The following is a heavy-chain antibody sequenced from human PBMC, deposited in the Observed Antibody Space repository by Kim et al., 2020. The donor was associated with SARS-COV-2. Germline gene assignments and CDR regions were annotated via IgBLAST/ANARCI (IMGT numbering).Heavy chain of an antibody. Sequence: GGSLRLSCAASGFTFDDYGMSWVLQAPGKGLEWVSGFNWIGCNTVYADSVNGRFTIPRDNAKNFLYLQMNCLSAEDMAFYYFIGSAPPVIPLAGVYWAQG. CDR2: FNWIGCNT. J-gene: IGHJ4*02. V-gene: IGHV3-20*04. CDR3: IGSAPPVIPLAGVY. CDR1: GFTFDDYG. D-gene: IGHD7-27*01.